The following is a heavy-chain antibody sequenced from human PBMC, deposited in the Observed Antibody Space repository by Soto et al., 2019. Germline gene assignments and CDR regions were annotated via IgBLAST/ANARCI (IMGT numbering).Heavy chain of an antibody. J-gene: IGHJ4*02. V-gene: IGHV4-39*01. CDR2: IYYSGST. CDR3: ARQSYYDSSGDY. D-gene: IGHD3-22*01. Sequence: SETLSLTCTVSGGSISSSSYYWGWIRQPPGKGLEWIGSIYYSGSTYYNPSLKSRVTISIDTSKNQFSLKLSSVTAADTAVYYCARQSYYDSSGDYWGQGTLVTVSS. CDR1: GGSISSSSYY.